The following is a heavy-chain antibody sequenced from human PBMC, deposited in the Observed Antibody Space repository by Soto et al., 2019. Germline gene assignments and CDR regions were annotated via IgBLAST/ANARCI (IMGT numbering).Heavy chain of an antibody. J-gene: IGHJ4*02. CDR3: AKGNGDGNNYRGGYFDY. V-gene: IGHV3-30*18. CDR1: GFTFSSYG. Sequence: QVQLVESGGGVVQPGRSLRLSCAASGFTFSSYGMHWVRQAPGKGLEWVAVISYDGSNKYYADSVKGRFTISRDNSKNTLDLHMNSLRAEDTAVYYCAKGNGDGNNYRGGYFDYWGQGTLVTVSS. CDR2: ISYDGSNK. D-gene: IGHD3-10*01.